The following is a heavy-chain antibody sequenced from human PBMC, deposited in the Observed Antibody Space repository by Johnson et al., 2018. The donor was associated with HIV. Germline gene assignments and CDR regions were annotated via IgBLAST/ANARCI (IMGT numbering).Heavy chain of an antibody. CDR1: GFTFSNAW. Sequence: VQLVESGGGLVKPGGSLRLSCAASGFTFSNAWMSWVRQAPGKGLEWVGRIKSKTDGGITDYAAPVKGRFTISREDSKNTLYLQMNSLKTEATAVSYCTTGSSGSKAFDIWGQGTMVTVSS. D-gene: IGHD3-3*01. CDR2: IKSKTDGGIT. V-gene: IGHV3-15*01. CDR3: TTGSSGSKAFDI. J-gene: IGHJ3*02.